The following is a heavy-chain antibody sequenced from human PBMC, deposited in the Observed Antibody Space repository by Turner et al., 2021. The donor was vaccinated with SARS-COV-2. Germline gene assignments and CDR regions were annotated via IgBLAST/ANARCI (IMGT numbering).Heavy chain of an antibody. CDR2: ISYDGSNK. Sequence: QVQLVESGGGVVQPGRSLRLSCAASGFTFSSYAMHWVRQAPGKGLEWVAVISYDGSNKYYADSVKGRFTISRDNSKNTLYLQMNSLRAEDTAVYYCARGGGYSYGALDYWGQGTLVTVSS. CDR1: GFTFSSYA. CDR3: ARGGGYSYGALDY. J-gene: IGHJ4*02. D-gene: IGHD5-18*01. V-gene: IGHV3-30-3*01.